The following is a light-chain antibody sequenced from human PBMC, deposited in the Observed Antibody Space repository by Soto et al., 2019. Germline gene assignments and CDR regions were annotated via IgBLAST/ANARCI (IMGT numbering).Light chain of an antibody. CDR3: QNYNLS. CDR2: SAS. Sequence: VLTHAQETLSVSAAETDPLSCRGGQCISSNFLAWYQQKPGQAPRLLIYSASTRATGVPDRFSGSGSGTHFTLTLSRLEPEDFAIYICQNYNLSLGPGTKVDIK. J-gene: IGKJ3*01. CDR1: QCISSNF. V-gene: IGKV3-20*01.